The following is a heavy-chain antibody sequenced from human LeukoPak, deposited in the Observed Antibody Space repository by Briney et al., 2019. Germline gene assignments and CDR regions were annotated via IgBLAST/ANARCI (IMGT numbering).Heavy chain of an antibody. CDR2: ISYDGSNK. Sequence: PGGSLRLSCAASGFTFSSYAMHWVRQAPGKGLEWVAVISYDGSNKYYADSVKGRFTISRDNSKNTLYLQMNSLRAEDTAVYYCATYGGKRWLLFGAFDIWGQGTMVTVSS. CDR3: ATYGGKRWLLFGAFDI. V-gene: IGHV3-30-3*01. J-gene: IGHJ3*02. CDR1: GFTFSSYA. D-gene: IGHD5-24*01.